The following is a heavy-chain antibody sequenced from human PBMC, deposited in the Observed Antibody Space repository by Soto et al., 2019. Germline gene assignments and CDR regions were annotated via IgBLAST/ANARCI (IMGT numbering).Heavy chain of an antibody. CDR2: IYYSGGP. CDR3: ARRDWIDAFDI. D-gene: IGHD1-1*01. V-gene: IGHV4-59*02. Sequence: SETLSLTCTVSGASVGSHYWSCIRQPPGKGLEWIAYIYYSGGPNYNPSLKRRVTISIDASKNQFSLKLTCVTAADTAVYFRARRDWIDAFDIWGQGTMVTV. J-gene: IGHJ3*02. CDR1: GASVGSHY.